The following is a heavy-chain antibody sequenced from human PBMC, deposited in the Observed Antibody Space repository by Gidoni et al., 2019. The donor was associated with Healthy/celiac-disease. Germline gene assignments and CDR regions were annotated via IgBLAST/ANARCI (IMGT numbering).Heavy chain of an antibody. J-gene: IGHJ4*02. Sequence: QVQLVESGGGVVQPGGSLRLSCAASGFPFSSYGMHWVRQAPGKGLEWVAFIRYDGSNKYYADSVKGRFTISRDNSKNTLYLQMNSLRAEDTAVYYCAKDTAGSYYDSSGQNDYWGQGTLVTVSS. CDR1: GFPFSSYG. V-gene: IGHV3-30*02. CDR2: IRYDGSNK. D-gene: IGHD3-22*01. CDR3: AKDTAGSYYDSSGQNDY.